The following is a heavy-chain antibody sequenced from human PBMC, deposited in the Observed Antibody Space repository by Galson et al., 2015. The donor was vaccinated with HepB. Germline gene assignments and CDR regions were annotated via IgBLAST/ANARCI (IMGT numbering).Heavy chain of an antibody. CDR2: IYSGGNT. CDR1: GFTVSSNY. V-gene: IGHV3-53*01. J-gene: IGHJ4*02. Sequence: SLRLSCAASGFTVSSNYMGWVRQAPGRGLECVSVIYSGGNTNYADSVRGRFIISRDNSKNTLYLQMNNLRVDDTAVYYCARGYSRSWYSGLGFWGQGTLVTVSS. D-gene: IGHD6-13*01. CDR3: ARGYSRSWYSGLGF.